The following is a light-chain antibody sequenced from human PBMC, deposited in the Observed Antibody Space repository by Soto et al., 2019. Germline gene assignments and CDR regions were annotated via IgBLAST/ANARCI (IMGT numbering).Light chain of an antibody. J-gene: IGKJ1*01. V-gene: IGKV1-39*01. Sequence: DIQMTPSPSSLSASVVARVTITCRASQYIGIYLNWYQKKPGKAPKVLIHAASRVQSGVPSTFSASGSGTDFALTISSLQPEDFATYYCHQTYANPWTFGQGTKVDIK. CDR3: HQTYANPWT. CDR2: AAS. CDR1: QYIGIY.